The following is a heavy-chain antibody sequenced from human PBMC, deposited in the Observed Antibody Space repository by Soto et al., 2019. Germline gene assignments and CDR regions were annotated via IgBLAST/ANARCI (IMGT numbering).Heavy chain of an antibody. J-gene: IGHJ6*02. CDR3: ARALYCSGGSCSPLRGMDV. Sequence: SETLSLTCAVSGYSISSGYYWGWIRQTPGKGLEWIGTIYHSGSTYYNPSLKSRVTISVDTSKNQFSLKVNSVTAADTAVYYCARALYCSGGSCSPLRGMDVWGLGTTVTVSS. CDR2: IYHSGST. CDR1: GYSISSGYY. D-gene: IGHD2-15*01. V-gene: IGHV4-38-2*01.